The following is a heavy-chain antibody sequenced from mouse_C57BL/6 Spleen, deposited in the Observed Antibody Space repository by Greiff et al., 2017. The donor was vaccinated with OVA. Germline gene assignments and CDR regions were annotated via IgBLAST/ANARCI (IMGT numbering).Heavy chain of an antibody. CDR1: GYTFTSYW. J-gene: IGHJ4*01. CDR3: TRRGNPIYYAMDY. D-gene: IGHD2-1*01. CDR2: IYPGNSDT. V-gene: IGHV1-5*01. Sequence: VQLKESGTVLARPGASVKMSCKTSGYTFTSYWMHWVKQRPGQGLEWIGAIYPGNSDTRYNQQFKGKAKMTAVTSASTAYMALSSLTNEDSAVYYCTRRGNPIYYAMDYWGQGTSVTVSS.